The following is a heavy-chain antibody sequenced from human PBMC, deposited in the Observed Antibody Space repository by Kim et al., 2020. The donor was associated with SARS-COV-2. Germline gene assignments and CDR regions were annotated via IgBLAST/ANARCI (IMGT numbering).Heavy chain of an antibody. CDR3: ARGLGSGCLDY. V-gene: IGHV5-51*01. D-gene: IGHD6-19*01. Sequence: TRYSPSFQGQVTISADKSSSTAYLQWSSLKASDTAMYYWARGLGSGCLDYWGQGTLVTVSS. CDR2: T. J-gene: IGHJ4*02.